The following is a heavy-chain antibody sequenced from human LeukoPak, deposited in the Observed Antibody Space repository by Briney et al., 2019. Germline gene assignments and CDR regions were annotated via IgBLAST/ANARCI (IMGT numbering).Heavy chain of an antibody. CDR1: GGSISSYY. J-gene: IGHJ5*02. CDR2: IYYSGST. V-gene: IGHV4-59*01. D-gene: IGHD1-1*01. Sequence: SETLFLTCTVSGGSISSYYWSWIRQPPGKGLEWIGYIYYSGSTNYNPSLKSRVTISVDTSKNQFSLKLSSVTAADTAVYYCARDPGGDNWFDPWGQGTLVTVSS. CDR3: ARDPGGDNWFDP.